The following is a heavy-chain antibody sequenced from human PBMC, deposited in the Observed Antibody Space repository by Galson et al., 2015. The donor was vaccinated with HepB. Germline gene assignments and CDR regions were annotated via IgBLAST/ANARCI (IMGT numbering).Heavy chain of an antibody. Sequence: SLRLSCAASGFTFSRFPMNWARQAPGKGLEWVSYISSDGSRTHYADSVKVRFTISRDSAKDSLYLQMNSLRAEDTAVYYCAYGMDVWGQGTTVTVSS. CDR2: ISSDGSRT. CDR1: GFTFSRFP. J-gene: IGHJ6*02. V-gene: IGHV3-48*04. CDR3: AYGMDV. D-gene: IGHD3-10*01.